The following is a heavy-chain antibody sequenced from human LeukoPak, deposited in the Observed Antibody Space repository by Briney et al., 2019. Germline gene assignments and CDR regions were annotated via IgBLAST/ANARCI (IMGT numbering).Heavy chain of an antibody. CDR2: LRGHGET. J-gene: IGHJ4*02. D-gene: IGHD2-15*01. CDR3: ARASWVSHAAAVW. Sequence: GRCLRLSCAASGFSFANYAMSWVRHAAARGTEWVSSLRGHGETFYAGSVQGRCTLSREHSRNTVYPQVNDLRLDDPAIYYCARASWVSHAAAVWWGQGPQVTVSS. V-gene: IGHV3-23*01. CDR1: GFSFANYA.